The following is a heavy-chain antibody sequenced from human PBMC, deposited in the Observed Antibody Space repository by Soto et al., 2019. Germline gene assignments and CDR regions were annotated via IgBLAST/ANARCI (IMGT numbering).Heavy chain of an antibody. CDR2: IRSKAYGGTT. V-gene: IGHV3-49*03. D-gene: IGHD2-2*01. CDR3: TRDINTRGLVPAAQIGGRVGHYYYYGMDV. Sequence: PGGSLRLCCTASGFTFGDYAMSWFRQAPGKGLEWVGFIRSKAYGGTTEYAASVKGRFTISRDDSKSIAYLQMNSLKTEDTAVYYCTRDINTRGLVPAAQIGGRVGHYYYYGMDVWGQGTTVTVSS. J-gene: IGHJ6*02. CDR1: GFTFGDYA.